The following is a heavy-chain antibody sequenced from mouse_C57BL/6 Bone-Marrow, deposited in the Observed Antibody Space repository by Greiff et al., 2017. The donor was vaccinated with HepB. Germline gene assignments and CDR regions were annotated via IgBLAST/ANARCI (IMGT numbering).Heavy chain of an antibody. Sequence: EVKLMESGPGLVKPSQSLSLTCSVTGYSITSGYYWNWIRQFPGNKLEWMGYISYDGSNNYNPSLKNRISITRDTSKNQFFLKLNSVTTEDTATYYCARLDSSGYDWYFDVWGTGTTVTVSS. CDR3: ARLDSSGYDWYFDV. CDR1: GYSITSGYY. J-gene: IGHJ1*03. CDR2: ISYDGSN. V-gene: IGHV3-6*01. D-gene: IGHD3-2*02.